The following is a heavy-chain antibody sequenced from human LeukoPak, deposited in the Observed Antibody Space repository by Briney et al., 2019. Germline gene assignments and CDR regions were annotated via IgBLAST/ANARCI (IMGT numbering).Heavy chain of an antibody. CDR3: ARIDTYYYDSSGYYSAFDI. CDR1: GFTFDNYG. Sequence: GGSLRLSCAASGFTFDNYGMSWVRQAPGKGLEWVSGINWNGGSTGYADSVKGRFTISRDNAKNSLYLQMNSLRAEDTALYYCARIDTYYYDSSGYYSAFDIWGQGTIVTVSS. D-gene: IGHD3-22*01. J-gene: IGHJ3*02. V-gene: IGHV3-20*04. CDR2: INWNGGST.